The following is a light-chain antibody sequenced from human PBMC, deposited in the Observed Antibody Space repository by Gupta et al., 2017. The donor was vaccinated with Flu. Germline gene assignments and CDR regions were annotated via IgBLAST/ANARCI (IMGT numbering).Light chain of an antibody. V-gene: IGKV4-1*01. CDR1: QSRLYNSRKY. CDR3: QHMHYWQAQLT. J-gene: IGKJ2*01. CDR2: WAS. Sequence: DIVMTKSPDSLAVSLGERATINCKSSQSRLYNSRKYLAWYQQKPGQSPKWLIYWASTREDVGYNQCSGSGDGTDVNLTSSSRHVKDVDVYYCQHMHYWQAQLTFGEGSKMEIK.